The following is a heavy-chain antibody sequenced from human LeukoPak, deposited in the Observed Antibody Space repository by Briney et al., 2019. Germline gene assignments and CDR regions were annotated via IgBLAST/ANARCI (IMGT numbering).Heavy chain of an antibody. CDR2: INQDGGEK. CDR1: GFTLNNYW. CDR3: ARSNSYGYVRTMDV. Sequence: GGSLRLSCAASGFTLNNYWMDWVRQAPGRGLEWVANINQDGGEKYYVDSVKGRFTISRDNAKNSLYLQMNSLRAEDTAVYYCARSNSYGYVRTMDVWGQGTTVTVSS. D-gene: IGHD5-18*01. V-gene: IGHV3-7*03. J-gene: IGHJ6*02.